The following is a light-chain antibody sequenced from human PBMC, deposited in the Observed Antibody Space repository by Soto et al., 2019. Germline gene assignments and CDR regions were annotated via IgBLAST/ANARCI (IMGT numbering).Light chain of an antibody. CDR3: ISYTSDDVRYV. CDR1: SGHSSNA. J-gene: IGLJ1*01. CDR2: LNSDGSH. V-gene: IGLV4-69*01. Sequence: QPVLTQSPSASASLGASVKFTCTLSSGHSSNAVAWHQQQPEKGPRYLMKLNSDGSHTKGDGIPDRFSGSSSGAERYLTISSLQSEDEAEYYCISYTSDDVRYVFGTGTKLTVL.